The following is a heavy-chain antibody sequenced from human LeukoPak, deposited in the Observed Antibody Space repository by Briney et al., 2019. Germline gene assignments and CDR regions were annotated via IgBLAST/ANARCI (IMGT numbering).Heavy chain of an antibody. J-gene: IGHJ3*02. CDR1: GYTFTGYY. CDR2: IIPIFGTA. CDR3: ASSSHYDSSGYYGPAAFDI. Sequence: SVKVSCKASGYTFTGYYMHWVRQAPGQGLEWMGGIIPIFGTANYAQKFQGRVTITADESTSTAYMELSSLRSEDTAVYYCASSSHYDSSGYYGPAAFDIWGQGTMVTVSS. V-gene: IGHV1-69*13. D-gene: IGHD3-22*01.